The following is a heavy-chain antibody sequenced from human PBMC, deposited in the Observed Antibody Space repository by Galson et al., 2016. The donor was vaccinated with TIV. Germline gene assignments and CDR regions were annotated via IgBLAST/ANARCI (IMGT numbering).Heavy chain of an antibody. D-gene: IGHD2-21*01. CDR1: GYSFSIYA. CDR3: ARPPYCGGDCYKYDY. CDR2: INGGNGNT. J-gene: IGHJ4*02. V-gene: IGHV1-3*01. Sequence: SVKVSCKASGYSFSIYAMHWVRQAPGQRLEWMGWINGGNGNTKYSKQFQGRLTITRDTSASTAYMELNSLRPEDTAVYYCARPPYCGGDCYKYDYWGQGTLVTVSS.